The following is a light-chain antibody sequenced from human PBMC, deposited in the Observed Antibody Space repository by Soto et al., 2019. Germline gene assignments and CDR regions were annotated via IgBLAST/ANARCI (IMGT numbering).Light chain of an antibody. CDR2: DSS. J-gene: IGKJ4*01. CDR1: QSVGTC. V-gene: IGKV3-11*01. Sequence: EIVLTQSPAPLSLSPGERATLSCRASQSVGTCFAWYQQKPGQAPRLLIYDSSNRATGIPARFSGSGSGTDFTLTISSLEPEDFAVYYCQQRSDWPSTFGGGTKVEIK. CDR3: QQRSDWPST.